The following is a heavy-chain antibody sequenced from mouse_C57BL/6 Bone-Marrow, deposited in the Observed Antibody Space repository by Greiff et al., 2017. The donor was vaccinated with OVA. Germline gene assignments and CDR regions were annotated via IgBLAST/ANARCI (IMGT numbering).Heavy chain of an antibody. J-gene: IGHJ3*01. Sequence: VQLQQPGAELVMPGASVKLSCKASGYTFTSYWMHWVKQRPGQGLEWIGEIDPSDSYTNYNQKFKGKSTLTVDKSSSPAYMQLSSLTSEDSAVYYCARSYDYDSWFAYWGQGTLVTVSA. CDR1: GYTFTSYW. CDR2: IDPSDSYT. V-gene: IGHV1-69*01. D-gene: IGHD2-4*01. CDR3: ARSYDYDSWFAY.